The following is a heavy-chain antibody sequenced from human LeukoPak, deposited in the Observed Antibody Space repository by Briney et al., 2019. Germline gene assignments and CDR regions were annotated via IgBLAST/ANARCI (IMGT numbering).Heavy chain of an antibody. CDR1: GFTVSSNY. D-gene: IGHD6-19*01. Sequence: PGGSLRLSCAASGFTVSSNYMSWVRQAPGKGLECVSVIYRGGNTYYADSVKGRFTISRDNSKNTLYLQMNSLRAEDTAVYYCAKGTIIAVAGDDYWGQGTLVTVSS. CDR3: AKGTIIAVAGDDY. J-gene: IGHJ4*02. CDR2: IYRGGNT. V-gene: IGHV3-53*01.